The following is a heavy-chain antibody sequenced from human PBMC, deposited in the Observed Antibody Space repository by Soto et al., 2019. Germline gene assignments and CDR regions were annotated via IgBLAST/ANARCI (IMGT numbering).Heavy chain of an antibody. CDR1: GGSISSYY. D-gene: IGHD2-15*01. Sequence: PSETLSLTCTVSGGSISSYYWSWIRQPPGKGLEWIGYIYYSGSTNYNPSLRSRVTISVDTSKNQFSLKLSSVTAADTAVYYCARGYCRGGTCYSRFFDYWGQGTLVTVSS. CDR3: ARGYCRGGTCYSRFFDY. CDR2: IYYSGST. J-gene: IGHJ4*02. V-gene: IGHV4-59*08.